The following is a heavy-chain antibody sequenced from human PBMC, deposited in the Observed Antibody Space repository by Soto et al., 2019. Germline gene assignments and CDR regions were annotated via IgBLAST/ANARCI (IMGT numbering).Heavy chain of an antibody. Sequence: EVQLVESGGGLVQPGGSLRLSCAASGFTVSSNYMSWVRQAPGKGLEWVSVIYSGGSTYYADSVKGRFTISRDNSKNTLYLQMNSLRAEDTAVYYCARYSSGWGNTYFDSWGQGTLVTVSS. CDR2: IYSGGST. CDR1: GFTVSSNY. J-gene: IGHJ4*02. D-gene: IGHD6-19*01. V-gene: IGHV3-66*01. CDR3: ARYSSGWGNTYFDS.